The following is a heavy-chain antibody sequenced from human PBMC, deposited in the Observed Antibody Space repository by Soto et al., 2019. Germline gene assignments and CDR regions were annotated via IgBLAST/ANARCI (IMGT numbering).Heavy chain of an antibody. CDR1: GFSFIGYY. V-gene: IGHV1-2*02. CDR3: ANDLTRHLAYWFDP. D-gene: IGHD3-16*01. CDR2: INAHSGGT. Sequence: ASVKVSCKASGFSFIGYYIHWLRQAPGQGLEWMGWINAHSGGTEYAQKFQGRVTLTRDTSIATAYLTLTSLTSDDTALYYCANDLTRHLAYWFDPWGQGTQLTVSS. J-gene: IGHJ5*02.